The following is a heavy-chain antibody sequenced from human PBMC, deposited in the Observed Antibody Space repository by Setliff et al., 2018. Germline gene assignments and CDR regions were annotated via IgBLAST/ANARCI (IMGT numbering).Heavy chain of an antibody. CDR3: ARGFAAEYSSGWGTWYYYYYMDV. J-gene: IGHJ6*03. V-gene: IGHV4-34*01. CDR2: INHSGST. Sequence: NPSETLSLTCAVYGGSFSGYYWSWIRQPPGKGLEWIGEINHSGSTNYNPSLKSRVTISADTSKNQFSLKLSSVTAADTAVYYCARGFAAEYSSGWGTWYYYYYMDVWGKGTTVTVSS. D-gene: IGHD6-19*01. CDR1: GGSFSGYY.